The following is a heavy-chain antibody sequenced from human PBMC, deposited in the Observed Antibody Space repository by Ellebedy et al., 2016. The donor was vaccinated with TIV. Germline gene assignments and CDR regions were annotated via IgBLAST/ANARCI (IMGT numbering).Heavy chain of an antibody. Sequence: ASVTVSCKASGGTFSNYAVSWVRQAPGQGLEWMGGIIPFFGSTNYAQKFQGRVIITADTSTSTAYMELSSLRSDDTAVYYCAREKIVGSTNYFDYWGQGTLLTVSS. CDR2: IIPFFGST. J-gene: IGHJ4*02. CDR1: GGTFSNYA. CDR3: AREKIVGSTNYFDY. D-gene: IGHD1-26*01. V-gene: IGHV1-69*06.